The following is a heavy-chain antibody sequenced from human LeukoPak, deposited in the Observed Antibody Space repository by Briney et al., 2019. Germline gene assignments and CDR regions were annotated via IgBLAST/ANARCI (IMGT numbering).Heavy chain of an antibody. V-gene: IGHV4-4*07. CDR1: GGSIISYY. CDR3: ARSAAMVYHYMDV. D-gene: IGHD2-2*01. J-gene: IGHJ6*03. CDR2: IYTSGST. Sequence: PSETLSLTCTVSGGSIISYYWSWIRQPAGRGLEWIGRIYTSGSTNYNPSLKSRVTMSVDTSKNQFSLKLSSVTAADTAVYYCARSAAMVYHYMDVWGTGTTVTVSS.